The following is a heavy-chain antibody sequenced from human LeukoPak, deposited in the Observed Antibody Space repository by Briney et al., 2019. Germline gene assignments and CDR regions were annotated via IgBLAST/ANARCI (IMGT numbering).Heavy chain of an antibody. D-gene: IGHD5-18*01. J-gene: IGHJ4*02. CDR2: IYYSGST. CDR1: GGSISNYF. V-gene: IGHV4-59*08. Sequence: SETLSLTCSVSGGSISNYFWTWIRQPPGKGLEWIGYIYYSGSTNYNPSLKSRVTISVDTSKNQFSLKLSSVTAADTAVYYCARRRGYSIDYWGQGTLVTVSS. CDR3: ARRRGYSIDY.